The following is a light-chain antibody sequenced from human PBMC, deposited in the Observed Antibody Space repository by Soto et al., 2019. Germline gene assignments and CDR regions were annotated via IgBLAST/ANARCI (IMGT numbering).Light chain of an antibody. V-gene: IGKV1-5*01. CDR2: DAS. CDR3: QHYNSYSEA. Sequence: DIQMTQSPSSLSASVGDRVTVTCRASQSISNFLNWYQQKPGEAPKLLIYDASSLESGVPSRFSGSGSGTEFTLTISSLQPDDFATYYCQHYNSYSEAFGQGTKVDIK. J-gene: IGKJ1*01. CDR1: QSISNF.